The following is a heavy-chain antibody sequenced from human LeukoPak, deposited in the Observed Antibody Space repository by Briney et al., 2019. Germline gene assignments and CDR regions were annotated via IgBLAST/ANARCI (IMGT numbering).Heavy chain of an antibody. CDR3: ATALPLNGDYDVLGY. J-gene: IGHJ4*02. CDR1: GYTFTSYG. Sequence: GASVKVSCKASGYTFTSYGISWVRQAPGQGLEWMGWISAYNGNTNYAQKFQGRVTMTRDTSISTAYMELSRLRSDDTAVYYCATALPLNGDYDVLGYWGQGTLVTVSS. CDR2: ISAYNGNT. D-gene: IGHD4-17*01. V-gene: IGHV1-18*01.